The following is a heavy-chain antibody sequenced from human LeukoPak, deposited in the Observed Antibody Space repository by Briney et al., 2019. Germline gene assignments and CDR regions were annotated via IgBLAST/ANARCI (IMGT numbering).Heavy chain of an antibody. CDR2: ISSSSSYI. CDR1: GFTFSSYS. Sequence: GGSLRLSCAASGFTFSSYSMNWVRQAPGKGLEWVSSISSSSSYIYYADSVKGRLTISRDNAKNSLYLQINSLRAEDTAVYYCARGGSTTIFGVAPGGQGTLVTVSS. V-gene: IGHV3-21*01. CDR3: ARGGSTTIFGVAP. D-gene: IGHD3-3*01. J-gene: IGHJ5*02.